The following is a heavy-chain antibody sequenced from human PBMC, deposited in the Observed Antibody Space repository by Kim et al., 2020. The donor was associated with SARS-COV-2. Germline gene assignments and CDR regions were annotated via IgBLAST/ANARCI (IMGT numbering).Heavy chain of an antibody. J-gene: IGHJ6*01. CDR3: ARNPYSSSWYVGYYIGM. D-gene: IGHD6-13*01. Sequence: GGSLRLSSAASALTSSSYGMHWVRQAPGKGLEWVATIWEDGINKNYADSVKGRLTISTDNSKNTLYLQMTSLRAEDTAVYYCARNPYSSSWYVGYYIGM. CDR1: ALTSSSYG. CDR2: IWEDGINK. V-gene: IGHV3-33*01.